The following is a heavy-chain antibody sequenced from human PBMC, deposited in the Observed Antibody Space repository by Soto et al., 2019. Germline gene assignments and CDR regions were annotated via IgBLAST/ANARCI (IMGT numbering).Heavy chain of an antibody. CDR1: GYTFTSYD. J-gene: IGHJ3*02. V-gene: IGHV1-8*01. CDR3: ARARHDCSGGSCSDAFDI. D-gene: IGHD2-15*01. CDR2: MNPNSGNT. Sequence: ASVKVSCKASGYTFTSYDINWVRQATGQGLEWMGWMNPNSGNTGYAQKFQGRVTMTRNTSISTAYMELSSLRSEDTAVYYCARARHDCSGGSCSDAFDIWGQGTMVTVSS.